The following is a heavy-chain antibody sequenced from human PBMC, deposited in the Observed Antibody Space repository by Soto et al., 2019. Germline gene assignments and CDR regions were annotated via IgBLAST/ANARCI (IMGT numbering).Heavy chain of an antibody. CDR1: GGSISSYW. Sequence: QVQLQESGPGLVKPSETLSLTCTVSGGSISSYWWSWIRQPPGKGLEWIGGIYYIGSTNYNPSLKSRVNMSVDTSKNQISLILTSVTAADTAVYYCASYVQRASIDYWGQGTLVTVSS. CDR3: ASYVQRASIDY. V-gene: IGHV4-59*01. CDR2: IYYIGST. J-gene: IGHJ4*02. D-gene: IGHD1-1*01.